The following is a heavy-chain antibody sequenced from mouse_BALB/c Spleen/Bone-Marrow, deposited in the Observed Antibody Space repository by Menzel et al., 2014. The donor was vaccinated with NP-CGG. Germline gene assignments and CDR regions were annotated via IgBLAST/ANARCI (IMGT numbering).Heavy chain of an antibody. Sequence: EVKLEESGGGLVQPGGSLRLSCATSGFTFTDYYMSWVRQPPGKALEWLGFIRNKANGYTTEYSASVKGQFTISRDNSQSILYLRMNTLRAEDSATYYCARDGNYYFDYWGQGTTLTVSS. CDR2: IRNKANGYTT. D-gene: IGHD2-1*01. CDR1: GFTFTDYY. V-gene: IGHV7-3*02. J-gene: IGHJ2*01. CDR3: ARDGNYYFDY.